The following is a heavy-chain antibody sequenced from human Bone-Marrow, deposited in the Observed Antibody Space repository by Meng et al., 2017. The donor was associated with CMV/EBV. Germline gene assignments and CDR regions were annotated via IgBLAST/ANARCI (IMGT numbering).Heavy chain of an antibody. D-gene: IGHD5-12*01. J-gene: IGHJ4*02. CDR2: IYYTGNT. V-gene: IGHV4-39*01. CDR3: ARLGRYSGNYYGDY. CDR1: GDSITSSSYN. Sequence: GSLRLSCTVSGDSITSSSYNWGWIRQPPGKGLEWIGTIYYTGNTYYNPSLKSRVTVSVDTSNNQFFLKLSSVTAADTAVYYCARLGRYSGNYYGDYWGQGTLVTVSS.